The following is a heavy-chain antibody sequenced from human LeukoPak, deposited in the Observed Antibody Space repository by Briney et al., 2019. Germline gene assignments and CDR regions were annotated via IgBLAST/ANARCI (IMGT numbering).Heavy chain of an antibody. V-gene: IGHV3-15*01. CDR1: GLTFSNAW. CDR3: TTELDVRPNHY. Sequence: WGSLRLSCAASGLTFSNAWMSWVRQVPGKGLEWVGRIKRKSDGGTTDYAAPVKGRFTISRDDSKNTLYLQMNSLKSEGTAVYYCTTELDVRPNHYWGQGTLVTVSS. CDR2: IKRKSDGGTT. J-gene: IGHJ4*02. D-gene: IGHD1-14*01.